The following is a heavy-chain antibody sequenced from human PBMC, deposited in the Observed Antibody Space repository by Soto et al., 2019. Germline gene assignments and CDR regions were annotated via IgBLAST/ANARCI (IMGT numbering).Heavy chain of an antibody. Sequence: EVQLVESGGGLVQPGGSLRLSCAASGFTFSSYSMNWVRQAPGKGLEWVSYISSSSSTIYYADSVKGRFTISRDNAKNSLYLQMNSLRDEDTAVYYCARPSEGYYDFWSGYPPRGDYYYYGMDVWGQGTTVTVSS. CDR1: GFTFSSYS. D-gene: IGHD3-3*01. V-gene: IGHV3-48*02. J-gene: IGHJ6*02. CDR2: ISSSSSTI. CDR3: ARPSEGYYDFWSGYPPRGDYYYYGMDV.